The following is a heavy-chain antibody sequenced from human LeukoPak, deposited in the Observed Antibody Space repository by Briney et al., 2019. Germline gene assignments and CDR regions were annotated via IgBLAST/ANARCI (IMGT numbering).Heavy chain of an antibody. V-gene: IGHV4-39*01. Sequence: SETLSLTCTVSGGSISSSSYYWGWIRQPPGKGLEWIGSIYYSGSTYYNPSLKSRVAISVDTSKNQFSLKLNSVTAADTAVYYCARLYYGDSNFDYWGQGTLVTVSS. CDR2: IYYSGST. CDR1: GGSISSSSYY. D-gene: IGHD4-17*01. J-gene: IGHJ4*02. CDR3: ARLYYGDSNFDY.